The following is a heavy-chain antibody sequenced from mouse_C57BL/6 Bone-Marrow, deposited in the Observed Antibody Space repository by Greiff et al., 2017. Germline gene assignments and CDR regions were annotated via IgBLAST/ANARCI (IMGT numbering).Heavy chain of an antibody. V-gene: IGHV3-8*01. J-gene: IGHJ2*01. CDR2: ISYSGSN. CDR1: GYSITSDY. Sequence: EVKLMESGPGLAKPSQTLSLTCSVTGYSITSDYWNWIRKFPGNKLEYMGYISYSGSNYYNPSLKRRISTTRDTSKNQNYLQLNSMTTEETATYYCARTGSVGPGIDYWGQGTTLTVST. D-gene: IGHD3-1*01. CDR3: ARTGSVGPGIDY.